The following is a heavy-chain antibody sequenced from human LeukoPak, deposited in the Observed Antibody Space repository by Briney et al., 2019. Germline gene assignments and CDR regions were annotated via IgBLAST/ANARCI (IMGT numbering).Heavy chain of an antibody. D-gene: IGHD3-3*01. CDR3: ARGFLEWLKAFDI. J-gene: IGHJ3*02. V-gene: IGHV1-69*04. CDR1: GGTFISYA. CDR2: IIPILGIA. Sequence: SVKVSCKASGGTFISYAISWVRQAPGQGLEWMGRIIPILGIANYAQKFQGRVTITADKSTSTAYMELSSLRSEDTAVYYCARGFLEWLKAFDIWGQGTMVTVSS.